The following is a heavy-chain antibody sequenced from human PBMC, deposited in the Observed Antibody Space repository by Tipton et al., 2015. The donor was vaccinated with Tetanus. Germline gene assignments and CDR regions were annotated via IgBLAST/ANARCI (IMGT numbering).Heavy chain of an antibody. J-gene: IGHJ4*02. Sequence: SLRLSCVGSGFTFTSYSMNWVRQAPGKGLEWVSYISYSSGTIYYADSVQGRFTISRDNAKNSLYLQMNSLRDEDTAVYYCARDSTHRRDGYNDFDYWGQGTLVTVSS. D-gene: IGHD5-24*01. CDR3: ARDSTHRRDGYNDFDY. V-gene: IGHV3-48*02. CDR1: GFTFTSYS. CDR2: ISYSSGTI.